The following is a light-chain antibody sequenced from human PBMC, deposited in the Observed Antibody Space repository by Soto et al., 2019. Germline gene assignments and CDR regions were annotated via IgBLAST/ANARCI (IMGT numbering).Light chain of an antibody. CDR3: LNYDSVPLT. J-gene: IGKJ4*01. V-gene: IGKV1-27*01. CDR1: QGFSNY. CDR2: AAS. Sequence: DIQRTQSPSSLSASVGDRVTITCRASQGFSNYLAWYQQKPGKAPRLLIYAASTLQSGVPSRFSGSESGTDFTLTISSLQPEDVATYYCLNYDSVPLTFDEGTKVEIK.